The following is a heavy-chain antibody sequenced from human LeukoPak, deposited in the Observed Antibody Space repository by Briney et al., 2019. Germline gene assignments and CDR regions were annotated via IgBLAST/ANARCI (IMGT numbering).Heavy chain of an antibody. J-gene: IGHJ4*02. Sequence: PSVTLSLTCTVSGGSISTYSLTWIRQAPGKGLEWIGYIYYDGSTNSNPSLKSRVTISVDTSRNQFSLKLSSVTAADTAVYYCARGDYAYFFDYWGQGTLVTVSS. V-gene: IGHV4-59*01. CDR3: ARGDYAYFFDY. CDR1: GGSISTYS. CDR2: IYYDGST. D-gene: IGHD4-17*01.